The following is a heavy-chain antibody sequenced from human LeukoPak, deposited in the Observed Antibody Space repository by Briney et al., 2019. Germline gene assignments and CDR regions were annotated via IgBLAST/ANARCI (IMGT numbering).Heavy chain of an antibody. V-gene: IGHV4-4*07. J-gene: IGHJ5*02. Sequence: PSETLSLTCTVSGGSISSYYWSWIRQPAGKGLEWIGHIYTSGSTNYNPSLKSRVTMSVDTSKNQFSLKLSSVTAADTAVYYCARVTYYDFWSGSTQNWFDPWGQGTLVTVSS. CDR1: GGSISSYY. CDR2: IYTSGST. D-gene: IGHD3-3*01. CDR3: ARVTYYDFWSGSTQNWFDP.